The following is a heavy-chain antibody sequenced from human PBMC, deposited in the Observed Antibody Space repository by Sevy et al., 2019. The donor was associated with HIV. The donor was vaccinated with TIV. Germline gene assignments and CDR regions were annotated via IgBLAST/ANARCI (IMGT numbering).Heavy chain of an antibody. V-gene: IGHV3-13*01. CDR2: IGSGGDA. CDR3: ARSGGYSDYGMDV. D-gene: IGHD5-12*01. Sequence: GGSLRLSCAASGFTFRSYGMHWVRQAPGKGLEWVSGIGSGGDAYYPGSVKGRFTISRENAKNSLYLQMNSLRAGDTAVYYCARSGGYSDYGMDVWGQGTTVTVSS. CDR1: GFTFRSYG. J-gene: IGHJ6*02.